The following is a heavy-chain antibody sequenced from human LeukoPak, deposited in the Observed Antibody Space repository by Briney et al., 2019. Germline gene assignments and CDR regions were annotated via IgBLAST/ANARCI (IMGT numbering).Heavy chain of an antibody. J-gene: IGHJ4*02. CDR2: IYSVGST. Sequence: SGGSLRLSCAASGFTVSNNYMTWVRQPPGKGLEWVSVIYSVGSTYYADSVKGRFTISRDNSKNTLYLLMNSLRAEDTAVYYCAGSLAYCGGDCRLGDYWGQGTLVTVSS. CDR3: AGSLAYCGGDCRLGDY. D-gene: IGHD2-21*02. CDR1: GFTVSNNY. V-gene: IGHV3-66*01.